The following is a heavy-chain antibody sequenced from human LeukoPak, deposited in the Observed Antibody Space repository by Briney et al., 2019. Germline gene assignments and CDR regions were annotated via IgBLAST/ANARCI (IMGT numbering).Heavy chain of an antibody. Sequence: GESLKISCRVSGYNFNANWIAWVRESPGKGREWMGSIYGGDSDTRYSPSFQGHVTISVDKSNSVAYLQWSSLRASDTAMYYCARGDYFDYWGQGTLVTVSS. D-gene: IGHD3-16*01. CDR1: GYNFNANW. V-gene: IGHV5-51*01. CDR2: IYGGDSDT. CDR3: ARGDYFDY. J-gene: IGHJ4*02.